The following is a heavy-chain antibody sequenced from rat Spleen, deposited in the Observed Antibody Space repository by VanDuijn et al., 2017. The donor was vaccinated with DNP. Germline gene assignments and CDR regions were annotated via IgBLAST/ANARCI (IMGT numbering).Heavy chain of an antibody. J-gene: IGHJ2*01. Sequence: EVQLVESGGGLVQPGRSLKLSCVASGFTFSNYGMAWVRQAPTKGLEWVAAITSSGGSTYYGDYVKGRFTISRDNAKSTLYLHMNSLRSEDSATYFCARHYGGYLFYFDFWGQGVMVTVSS. CDR1: GFTFSNYG. CDR3: ARHYGGYLFYFDF. CDR2: ITSSGGST. D-gene: IGHD1-11*01. V-gene: IGHV5S23*01.